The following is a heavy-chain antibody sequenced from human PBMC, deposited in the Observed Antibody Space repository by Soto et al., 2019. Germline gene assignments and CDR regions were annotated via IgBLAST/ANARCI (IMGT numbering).Heavy chain of an antibody. CDR2: ISAYNGNT. CDR3: ARVRGIAVAGYFDL. D-gene: IGHD6-19*01. J-gene: IGHJ2*01. CDR1: GYTFTSYG. V-gene: IGHV1-18*01. Sequence: ASVKVSCKASGYTFTSYGISWVRQAPGQGLEWMGWISAYNGNTNYAQKLQGRVTMTTDTSISTAYMELSRLRSEDTAVYYCARVRGIAVAGYFDLWGRGTLVTVSS.